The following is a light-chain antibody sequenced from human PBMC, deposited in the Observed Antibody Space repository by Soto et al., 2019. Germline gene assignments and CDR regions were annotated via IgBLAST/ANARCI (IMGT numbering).Light chain of an antibody. V-gene: IGLV2-8*01. J-gene: IGLJ2*01. CDR3: SSYAGSNNVV. CDR1: SSDVGGYNY. Sequence: QSALSQPPSASGSPGQSVTISCTGTSSDVGGYNYVSWYQQHPGKAPKLMIYEVSKRPSGVPDRFSGSKSGNTASLTVSGLQAEDDCDYYCSSYAGSNNVVFGGGTKLTVL. CDR2: EVS.